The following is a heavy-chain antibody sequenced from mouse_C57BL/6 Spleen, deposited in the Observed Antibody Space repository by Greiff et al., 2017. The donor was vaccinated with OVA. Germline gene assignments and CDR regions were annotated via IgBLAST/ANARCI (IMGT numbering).Heavy chain of an antibody. D-gene: IGHD2-2*01. J-gene: IGHJ4*01. V-gene: IGHV14-3*01. CDR3: SRDGYDVNAMDY. CDR2: IDPANGNT. Sequence: EVKLQQSVAELVRPGASVKLSCTASGFNIKNHYLHWVKQRPEQGLEWIGRIDPANGNTKYAPKFQGKATITADTSSNTAYLQLISLTSEDTAIDYGSRDGYDVNAMDYWGQGTAVTVSS. CDR1: GFNIKNHY.